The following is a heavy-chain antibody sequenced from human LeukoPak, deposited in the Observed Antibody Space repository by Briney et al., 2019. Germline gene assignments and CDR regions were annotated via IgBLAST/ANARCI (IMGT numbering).Heavy chain of an antibody. CDR1: GGSFRGYY. V-gene: IGHV4-34*01. CDR3: ASRLNYDFWSGYIYYFDY. J-gene: IGHJ4*02. D-gene: IGHD3-3*01. CDR2: INHSGST. Sequence: SETLSLTCAVYGGSFRGYYWSGIRQPPGEGLEWIGEINHSGSTNYNPSLNSRVTISVDTSQNQFSLKLSSVPAADTAVYYCASRLNYDFWSGYIYYFDYWGQGTLVTVSS.